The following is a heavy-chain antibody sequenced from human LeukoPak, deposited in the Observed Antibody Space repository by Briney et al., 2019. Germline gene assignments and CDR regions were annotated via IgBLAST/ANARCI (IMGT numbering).Heavy chain of an antibody. CDR1: GYSFTSYW. CDR3: ARSCRDGYRDFDY. Sequence: GESLKISCKGSGYSFTSYWIGWVRQMSGKGLEWMGIIFPGDSDSRYSPSFQGQVTISADKSISTAYLQWSSLKASDTAMYYCARSCRDGYRDFDYWGQGTLVTVSS. V-gene: IGHV5-51*01. D-gene: IGHD5-24*01. CDR2: IFPGDSDS. J-gene: IGHJ4*02.